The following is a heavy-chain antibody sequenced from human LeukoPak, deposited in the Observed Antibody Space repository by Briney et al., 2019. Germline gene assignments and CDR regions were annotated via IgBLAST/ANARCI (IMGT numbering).Heavy chain of an antibody. D-gene: IGHD4-17*01. CDR3: ARAPHGDYFDY. Sequence: NSSETLSLTCTISGGSFSYYHWSWIRQPPGKGLEWIGYIYYSGSTNYNPSLKSRVTISVDTSKNQFSLKLSSVTAADTAVYYCARAPHGDYFDYWGQGTLVTVSS. CDR2: IYYSGST. V-gene: IGHV4-59*01. CDR1: GGSFSYYH. J-gene: IGHJ4*02.